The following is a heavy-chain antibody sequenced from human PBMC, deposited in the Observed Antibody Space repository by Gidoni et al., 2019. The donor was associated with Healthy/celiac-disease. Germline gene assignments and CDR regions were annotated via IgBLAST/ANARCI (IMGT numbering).Heavy chain of an antibody. CDR2: INPSGGST. CDR3: ARERIVVVPAAHGPAYYYYYGMDV. V-gene: IGHV1-46*01. J-gene: IGHJ6*02. Sequence: QVQLVQSGAEVKKPGASVKVSCKASGYTFTSYYMHWVRQAPGQGLEWMGIINPSGGSTSYAQKFQGRVTMTRDTSTSTVYMELSSLRSEDTAVYDCARERIVVVPAAHGPAYYYYYGMDVWGQGTTVTVSS. D-gene: IGHD2-2*01. CDR1: GYTFTSYY.